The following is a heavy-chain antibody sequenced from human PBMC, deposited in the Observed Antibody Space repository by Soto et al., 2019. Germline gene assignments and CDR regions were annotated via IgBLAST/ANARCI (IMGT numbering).Heavy chain of an antibody. CDR3: ARGRFQLEPFDY. CDR2: IIPILGIA. V-gene: IGHV1-69*02. J-gene: IGHJ4*02. Sequence: ASVKVSCKASGGTFSSYTISWVRQAPGQGLEWMGRIIPILGIANYAQKFQGRVTITADKSTSTAYMELSSLRSEDTAVYYCARGRFQLEPFDYWGKGTLVTVAS. D-gene: IGHD1-1*01. CDR1: GGTFSSYT.